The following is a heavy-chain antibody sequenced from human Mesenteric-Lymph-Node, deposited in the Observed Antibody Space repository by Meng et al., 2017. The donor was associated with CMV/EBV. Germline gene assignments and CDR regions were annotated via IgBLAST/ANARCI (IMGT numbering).Heavy chain of an antibody. Sequence: ASVKVSCKASGYTFTGHYMHWVRQAPGQGLEWMGWINPNSDGTNYAQKFQGRVTMTRDTSISTAYMELSRLRSDDTAVYYCARVREMVRGVIISAFDIWGQGTMVTVSS. J-gene: IGHJ3*02. CDR1: GYTFTGHY. D-gene: IGHD3-10*01. CDR2: INPNSDGT. V-gene: IGHV1-2*02. CDR3: ARVREMVRGVIISAFDI.